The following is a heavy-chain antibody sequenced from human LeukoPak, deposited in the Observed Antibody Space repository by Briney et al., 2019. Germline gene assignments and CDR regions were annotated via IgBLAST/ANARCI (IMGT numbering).Heavy chain of an antibody. CDR1: GFTFNTYW. V-gene: IGHV3-74*01. D-gene: IGHD3-10*01. J-gene: IGHJ4*02. Sequence: GGSLRLSCAASGFTFNTYWMHWVRQAPGKGLVWVSRINNDGSSTIYADSVRGRFTISRDNAKNTLYLHMNGLRAEDTSVYFCARSSYPYYFDYWGQGALVTVSS. CDR2: INNDGSST. CDR3: ARSSYPYYFDY.